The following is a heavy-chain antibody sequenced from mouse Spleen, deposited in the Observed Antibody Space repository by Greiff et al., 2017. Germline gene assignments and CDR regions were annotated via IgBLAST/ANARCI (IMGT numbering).Heavy chain of an antibody. CDR1: GYSFTGYF. J-gene: IGHJ4*01. V-gene: IGHV1-37*01. CDR3: GRNDGYYGSRDYAMDY. D-gene: IGHD1-1*01. CDR2: INPYNGDT. Sequence: VQLQQSGPELVKPGASVKISCKASGYSFTGYFMNWVKQSHGKSLEWIGRINPYNGDTFYNQKFKGKATLTVDKSSSTAHMELLSLTSEDSAVYYCGRNDGYYGSRDYAMDYWGQGTSVTVSS.